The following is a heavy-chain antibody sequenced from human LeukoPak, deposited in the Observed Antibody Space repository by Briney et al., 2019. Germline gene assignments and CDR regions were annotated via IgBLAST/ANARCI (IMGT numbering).Heavy chain of an antibody. D-gene: IGHD6-19*01. CDR3: ATMFSIGWESPDY. CDR1: GFTFSSYG. Sequence: GRSLRLSCAASGFTFSSYGMHWVCQAPGKGLEWVAVIWYDGSNKYYADSVKGRFTISRDNSKNTLYLQMNSLRAEDTAVYYCATMFSIGWESPDYWGQGTLVTVSS. J-gene: IGHJ4*02. CDR2: IWYDGSNK. V-gene: IGHV3-33*01.